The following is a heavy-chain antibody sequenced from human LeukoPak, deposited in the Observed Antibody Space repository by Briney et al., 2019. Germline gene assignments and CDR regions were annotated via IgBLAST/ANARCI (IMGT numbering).Heavy chain of an antibody. D-gene: IGHD2-2*01. Sequence: PGGSLRLSCAASGFTFSSSWMSWVRQAPGKGLDWVANINQDGTEKYYVDSVKGRFTISRDNAKNSLYLQMNSLRAEDTAVYYCARGGKDKYCSSMTCPFFDYWGQGTLVTVSS. J-gene: IGHJ4*02. CDR3: ARGGKDKYCSSMTCPFFDY. CDR1: GFTFSSSW. V-gene: IGHV3-7*01. CDR2: INQDGTEK.